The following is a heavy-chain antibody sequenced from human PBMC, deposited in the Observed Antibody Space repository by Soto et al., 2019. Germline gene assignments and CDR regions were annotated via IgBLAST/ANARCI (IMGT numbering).Heavy chain of an antibody. CDR1: GVSITPYY. Sequence: PSETLSLTCTVSGVSITPYYWTWIRHPPGKGLEWIGYVYHTGNTYYNPSLKSRVTISLDTSKNQVSLRLKSVTAADTAVYYCAREQYNWKLWGQGTLVTVPQ. CDR3: AREQYNWKL. CDR2: VYHTGNT. V-gene: IGHV4-59*01. J-gene: IGHJ4*02. D-gene: IGHD1-20*01.